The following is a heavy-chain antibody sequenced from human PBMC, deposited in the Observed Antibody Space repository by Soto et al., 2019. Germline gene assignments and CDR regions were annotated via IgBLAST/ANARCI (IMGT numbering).Heavy chain of an antibody. CDR2: IYHSGST. D-gene: IGHD3-3*01. V-gene: IGHV4-4*02. J-gene: IGHJ6*02. Sequence: PSETLSLTCAVSGGSISSSNWWSWVRQPPGKGLEWIGEIYHSGSTNYNPSLKSRVTISVDKSKNQFSLKLSSVTAADTAVYYCARTRYYDSWSGYYRSGYYYYGMDVWGQGTTVTVSS. CDR3: ARTRYYDSWSGYYRSGYYYYGMDV. CDR1: GGSISSSNW.